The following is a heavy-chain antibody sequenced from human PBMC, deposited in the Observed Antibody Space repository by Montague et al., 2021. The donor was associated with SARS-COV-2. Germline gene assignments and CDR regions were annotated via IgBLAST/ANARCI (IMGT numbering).Heavy chain of an antibody. CDR1: GGSISSSSYY. J-gene: IGHJ4*02. CDR2: IYYSGST. V-gene: IGHV4-39*01. D-gene: IGHD3-10*01. Sequence: SETLSLTCTVSGGSISSSSYYWGWLRQPPGKGLEWNGSIYYSGSTYYNPSLKSRVTISVDTSKIQLSLKLSSVTAADTAVCYCARHYYGSGRYYLGEFDYWGQGTLVTVSS. CDR3: ARHYYGSGRYYLGEFDY.